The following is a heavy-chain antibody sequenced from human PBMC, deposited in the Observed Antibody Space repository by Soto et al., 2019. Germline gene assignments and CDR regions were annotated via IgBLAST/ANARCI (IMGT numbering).Heavy chain of an antibody. V-gene: IGHV3-48*03. Sequence: GGSLRLSCAASGFTFSSYEMNWVRQAPGKGLEWVSHITSSGSIVYYADSVKGRFTISRDNAKNSLYLQMNSLGAEDTAIYYCARAQWLVGVLTRGTFDCWGQGTLVTVSS. CDR1: GFTFSSYE. CDR2: ITSSGSIV. J-gene: IGHJ4*02. CDR3: ARAQWLVGVLTRGTFDC. D-gene: IGHD6-19*01.